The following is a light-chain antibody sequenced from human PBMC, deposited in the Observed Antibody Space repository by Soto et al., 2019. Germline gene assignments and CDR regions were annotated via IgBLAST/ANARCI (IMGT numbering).Light chain of an antibody. CDR2: GAS. V-gene: IGKV3D-20*02. J-gene: IGKJ4*01. Sequence: EIVLTQSPGTLSLSPGERATLSCRASQSVSSNYLAWYQQKPGQAPRLLIFGASSRATGIPDRFSGSGSGTDFTLTISSLEPEDFAVYYCQQHSMRPLTFGGGTKVDIK. CDR3: QQHSMRPLT. CDR1: QSVSSNY.